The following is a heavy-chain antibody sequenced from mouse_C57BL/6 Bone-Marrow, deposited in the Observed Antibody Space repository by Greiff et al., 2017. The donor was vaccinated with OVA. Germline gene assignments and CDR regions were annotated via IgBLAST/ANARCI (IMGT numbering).Heavy chain of an antibody. CDR1: GYAFSSSW. CDR3: ARSRLWYHWYFDV. Sequence: QVQLQQSGPELVKPGASVKISCKASGYAFSSSWMNWVKQRPGKGLEWIGRIYPGDGDTNYNGKFKGKATLTADKSSSTAYMQLSSLTSEDSAVYCCARSRLWYHWYFDVWGTGTTVTVSS. J-gene: IGHJ1*03. D-gene: IGHD2-1*01. CDR2: IYPGDGDT. V-gene: IGHV1-82*01.